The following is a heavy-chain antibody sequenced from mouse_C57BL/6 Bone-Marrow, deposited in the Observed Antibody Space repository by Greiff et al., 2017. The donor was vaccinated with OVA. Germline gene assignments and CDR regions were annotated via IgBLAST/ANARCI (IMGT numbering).Heavy chain of an antibody. D-gene: IGHD1-1*01. CDR2: IYPGNSDT. Sequence: VQLQQSGTVLARPGASVKMSCKTSGYTFTSYWMHWVKQRPGQGLEWIGAIYPGNSDTSSNQKLKGKAKLTAVTSASTAYMELSSLTNEDSAVYYCTIILRFYYFDYWGQGTTLTVSS. J-gene: IGHJ2*01. CDR3: TIILRFYYFDY. V-gene: IGHV1-5*01. CDR1: GYTFTSYW.